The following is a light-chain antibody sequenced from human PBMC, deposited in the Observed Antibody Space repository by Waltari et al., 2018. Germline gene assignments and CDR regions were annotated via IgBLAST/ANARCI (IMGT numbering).Light chain of an antibody. J-gene: IGLJ2*01. CDR3: SSYVSSSTLEL. CDR1: SSDIGGYNY. V-gene: IGLV2-14*03. Sequence: QSALTQPASVSGSPGQSITVSCTGTSSDIGGYNYVSWYQQLPGRAPKLIIYDVSTRPSGVSNRFSGSKSGNTASLTISGLQGEDEADYYCSSYVSSSTLELFGGGTSLAVL. CDR2: DVS.